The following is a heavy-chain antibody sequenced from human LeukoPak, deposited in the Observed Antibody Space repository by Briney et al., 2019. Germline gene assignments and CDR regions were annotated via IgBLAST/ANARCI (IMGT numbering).Heavy chain of an antibody. D-gene: IGHD3-22*01. CDR3: ARDRRHYYDSSGYYDFDY. CDR2: IIPIFGTA. CDR1: GGTFSSYA. Sequence: SVKVSCKASGGTFSSYAISWVRQAPGQGLEWMGGIIPIFGTANYAQKFQGRVTITADESTSTAYMELSSLRSEDTAVYYCARDRRHYYDSSGYYDFDYWGQGTLVTVSS. V-gene: IGHV1-69*13. J-gene: IGHJ4*02.